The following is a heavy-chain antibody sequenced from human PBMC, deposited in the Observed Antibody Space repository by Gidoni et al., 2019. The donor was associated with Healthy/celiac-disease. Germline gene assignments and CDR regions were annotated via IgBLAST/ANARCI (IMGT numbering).Heavy chain of an antibody. CDR1: GFTFSSYA. Sequence: EVQLLESGGGLVQPGGSLRLSCAASGFTFSSYAMSWVRQAQGKGLEWVSAISGSGGSTYYADSVKGRFTISRDNSKNTLYLQMNSLRAEDTAVYYCAKVRRGYDSSGYNDFDYWGQGTLVTVSS. CDR2: ISGSGGST. V-gene: IGHV3-23*01. J-gene: IGHJ4*02. CDR3: AKVRRGYDSSGYNDFDY. D-gene: IGHD3-22*01.